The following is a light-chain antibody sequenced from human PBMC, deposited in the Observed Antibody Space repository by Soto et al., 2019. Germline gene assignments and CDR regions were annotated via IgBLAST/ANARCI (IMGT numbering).Light chain of an antibody. Sequence: QSVLTQPPSVSGAPGQRVTFSCTGSSSNIGADYNVHWYQQLPGTAPKLLIYGNSNRPSGVPDRFSGSRSGTSASLAITGLQAEDEADYYCQYYDSSLSAVVFGGGTKLTVL. CDR3: QYYDSSLSAVV. V-gene: IGLV1-40*01. J-gene: IGLJ2*01. CDR1: SSNIGADYN. CDR2: GNS.